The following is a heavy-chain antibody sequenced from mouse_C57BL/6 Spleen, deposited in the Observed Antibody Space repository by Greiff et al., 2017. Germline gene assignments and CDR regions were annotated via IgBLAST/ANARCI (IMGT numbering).Heavy chain of an antibody. V-gene: IGHV1-9*01. D-gene: IGHD1-1*01. J-gene: IGHJ1*03. CDR2: ILPGSGST. CDR3: ARIYCSSYDWYFDV. CDR1: GYTFTGYW. Sequence: QVQLQQSGAELMKPGASVKLSCKASGYTFTGYWIAWVKQRPGHGLEWIGEILPGSGSTNYTEKFKGKATITADTSSNTAYMQLSSLTSEDSAIYYCARIYCSSYDWYFDVWGTGTTVTVSS.